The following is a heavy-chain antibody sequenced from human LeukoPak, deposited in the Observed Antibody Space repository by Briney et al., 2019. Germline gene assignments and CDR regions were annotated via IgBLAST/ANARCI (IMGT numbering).Heavy chain of an antibody. CDR1: GFTFSSYA. CDR2: ISYDGSNK. J-gene: IGHJ4*02. V-gene: IGHV3-30-3*01. CDR3: ARATPDYYYFDY. Sequence: PGGSLRLSCAASGFTFSSYAMHWVRQAPGKGLEWVAVISYDGSNKYYADSVKGRFTISRDNSKNTLYLQMNSLRAEDTAVYYCARATPDYYYFDYWGQGTLVTVSS. D-gene: IGHD3-10*01.